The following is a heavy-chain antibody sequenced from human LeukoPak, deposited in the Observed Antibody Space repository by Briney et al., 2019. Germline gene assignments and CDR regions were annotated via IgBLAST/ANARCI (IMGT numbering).Heavy chain of an antibody. CDR2: ISYDGSNK. J-gene: IGHJ4*02. CDR3: ASMDIRDIVVAY. D-gene: IGHD2-2*01. V-gene: IGHV3-30*04. Sequence: GGSLRLSCAASGVTFSSYAMHWVRQPPGKGLEWVAVISYDGSNKYYADSVKGRFTISRDNAKNSLYLQMNSLRAEDTAVYYCASMDIRDIVVAYWGQGTLVTVSS. CDR1: GVTFSSYA.